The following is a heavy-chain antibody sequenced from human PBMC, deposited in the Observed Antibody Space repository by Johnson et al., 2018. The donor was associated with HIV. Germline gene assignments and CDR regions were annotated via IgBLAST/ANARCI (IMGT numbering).Heavy chain of an antibody. Sequence: VQLVESGGGLVQPGGSLRLSCAASGFTFSTHDMHWVRQASGKGLEWVSAIGTAGDTYYPGSVKGRFTISRENAKTSWYLQMHSLRVEDTAVYYCARSPLHETTVFDIRGQGTRVTVSS. J-gene: IGHJ3*02. D-gene: IGHD4-11*01. CDR3: ARSPLHETTVFDI. CDR2: IGTAGDT. V-gene: IGHV3-13*01. CDR1: GFTFSTHD.